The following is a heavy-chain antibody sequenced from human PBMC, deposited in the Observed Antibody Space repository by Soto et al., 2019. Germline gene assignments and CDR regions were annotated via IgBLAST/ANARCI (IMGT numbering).Heavy chain of an antibody. J-gene: IGHJ4*02. Sequence: QVQLQESGPGLVKPSETLSLTCTVSGDSISGYFWSWIHQPPGKGMKWIGYIYYSGSTNYNPSLKSRVTISVDTSNKHFSLKHSSVTAADTAVYYCARHKGGGAGCLDYWGQGALVTVSS. CDR3: ARHKGGGAGCLDY. V-gene: IGHV4-59*08. CDR2: IYYSGST. D-gene: IGHD3-9*01. CDR1: GDSISGYF.